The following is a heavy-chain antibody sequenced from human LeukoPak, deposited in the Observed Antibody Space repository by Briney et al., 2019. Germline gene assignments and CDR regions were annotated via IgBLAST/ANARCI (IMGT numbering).Heavy chain of an antibody. CDR2: IYHSGST. CDR3: AREVGRAARRNFDY. CDR1: GGSISSGGYY. D-gene: IGHD6-6*01. V-gene: IGHV4-30-2*01. J-gene: IGHJ4*02. Sequence: SSETLSLTCTVSGGSISSGGYYWSWIRQPPGKGLEWIGYIYHSGSTYYNPSLKSRVTISVDRSKNQFSLKLSSVTAADTAVYYCAREVGRAARRNFDYWGQGPLVTVSS.